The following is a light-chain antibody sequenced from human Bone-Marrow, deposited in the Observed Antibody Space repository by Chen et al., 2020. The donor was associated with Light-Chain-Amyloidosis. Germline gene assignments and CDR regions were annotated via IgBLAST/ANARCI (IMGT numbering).Light chain of an antibody. CDR3: LQHYGTLWT. CDR2: TSA. J-gene: IGKJ1*01. V-gene: IGKV1-NL1*01. Sequence: DIEMTQSPSTRFASVGDRVTVTCRASQVIGNSVAWYQQKVRNAPRLLVYTSANLESGVPSRFSGSGNGTEYILTISGLQPEDFTSYCCLQHYGTLWTFGHGTKVEIK. CDR1: QVIGNS.